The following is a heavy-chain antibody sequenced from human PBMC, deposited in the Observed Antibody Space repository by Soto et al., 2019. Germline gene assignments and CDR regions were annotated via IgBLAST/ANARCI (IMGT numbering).Heavy chain of an antibody. D-gene: IGHD3-10*01. CDR3: AKLPWLGDLAGTDY. CDR2: ISASATIT. V-gene: IGHV3-23*01. J-gene: IGHJ4*02. Sequence: EVQLLESGGGLVQPGGSLRLSCVASGFTFSDYVMTWVRQAPGKGPEWVSTISASATITHYADSVEGRFTISRDNSKNPMFLRLSSLRVEDTALYYCAKLPWLGDLAGTDYWGQGALVTVSP. CDR1: GFTFSDYV.